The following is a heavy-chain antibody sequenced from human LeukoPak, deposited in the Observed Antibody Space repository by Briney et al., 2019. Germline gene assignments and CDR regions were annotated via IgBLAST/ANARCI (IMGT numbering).Heavy chain of an antibody. CDR1: GFTFSSYA. CDR2: ISYDGSNK. V-gene: IGHV3-30-3*01. D-gene: IGHD1-1*01. CDR3: ARHWRGLDY. J-gene: IGHJ4*02. Sequence: PGGSLRLSCAASGFTFSSYAMHWVRQAPGKGLEWVAVISYDGSNKYYADSVKGRFTISRDNSKNTLYLQVNSLRAEDTAVYYCARHWRGLDYWGQGTLVTVSS.